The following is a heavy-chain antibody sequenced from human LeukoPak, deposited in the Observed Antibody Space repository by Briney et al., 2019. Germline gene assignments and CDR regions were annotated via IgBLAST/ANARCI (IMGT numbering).Heavy chain of an antibody. Sequence: GGSLRLSCAASEFTFVRYAMNWVRQAPGKGLEWVSALSGSGGSTYYADSVKGRFTISRDNSKNTLYLQMNSLRAEDTAVYYCAKAGGYSYGYYMDVWGKGTTVTVSS. CDR2: LSGSGGST. CDR3: AKAGGYSYGYYMDV. V-gene: IGHV3-23*01. J-gene: IGHJ6*03. CDR1: EFTFVRYA. D-gene: IGHD5-18*01.